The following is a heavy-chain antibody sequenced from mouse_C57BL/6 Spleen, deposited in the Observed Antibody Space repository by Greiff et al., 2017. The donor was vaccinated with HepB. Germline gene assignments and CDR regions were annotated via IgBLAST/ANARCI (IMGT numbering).Heavy chain of an antibody. CDR2: IRSKSNNYAT. CDR3: VRTYDYDGYFDV. Sequence: DVMLVESGGGLVQPKGSLKLSCAASGFSFNTYAMNWVRQAPGKGLEWVARIRSKSNNYATYYADSVKDRFTISRDDSESMLYLQMNNLKTEDTAMYYCVRTYDYDGYFDVWGTGTTVTVSS. V-gene: IGHV10-1*01. CDR1: GFSFNTYA. D-gene: IGHD2-4*01. J-gene: IGHJ1*03.